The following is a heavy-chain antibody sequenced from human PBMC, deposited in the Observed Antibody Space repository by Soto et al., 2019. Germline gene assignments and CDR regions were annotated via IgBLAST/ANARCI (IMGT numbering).Heavy chain of an antibody. CDR3: AKEDIVVVPAAKKFDY. CDR2: IPYDGSNK. CDR1: GFTFSSYG. V-gene: IGHV3-30*18. Sequence: QVQLVESGGGVVQPGRSLRLSCAASGFTFSSYGMHWVRQAPGKGLEWVAVIPYDGSNKYYADSVKGRLTISRDISKNTLYLRMTRLRAEDTAVYYCAKEDIVVVPAAKKFDYWGQGTLVTVSS. J-gene: IGHJ4*02. D-gene: IGHD2-2*01.